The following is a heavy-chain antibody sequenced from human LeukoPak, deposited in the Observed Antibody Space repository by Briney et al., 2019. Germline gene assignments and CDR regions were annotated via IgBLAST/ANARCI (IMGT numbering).Heavy chain of an antibody. J-gene: IGHJ5*02. CDR1: GGSISSYY. CDR3: ARGDREVVPAAIEWFDP. V-gene: IGHV4-59*01. D-gene: IGHD2-2*01. Sequence: SETLSLTCTVSGGSISSYYWSWIRQPPGKGLEWIGYIYYSGSTNYNPSLKSRVTISVDTSKNQFSLKLSSVTAADTAVYYCARGDREVVPAAIEWFDPWGQGTLDTVSS. CDR2: IYYSGST.